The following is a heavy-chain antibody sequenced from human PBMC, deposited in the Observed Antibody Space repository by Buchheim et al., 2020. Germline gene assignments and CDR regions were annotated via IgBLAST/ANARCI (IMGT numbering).Heavy chain of an antibody. J-gene: IGHJ4*02. D-gene: IGHD4-11*01. CDR1: VGSFSGYY. Sequence: QAQLQQWGAGLLKPSETLSLTCAVYVGSFSGYYWSWIRQPPGGVLEWIGEINYRGRTNLNPSLKSRVIMSVDPSQNQFSLTLASMTAADTGLYYCARGGSYTNYALDYWGQGTL. V-gene: IGHV4-34*01. CDR2: INYRGRT. CDR3: ARGGSYTNYALDY.